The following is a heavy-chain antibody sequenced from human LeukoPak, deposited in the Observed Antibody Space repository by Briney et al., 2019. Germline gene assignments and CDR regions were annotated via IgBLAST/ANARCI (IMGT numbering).Heavy chain of an antibody. Sequence: GESLQISCKGSGYIFTSYWIGWVRQMPGKGLEWMGIIYPGDSDTRYSPSFQGQVTISADKSISTAYLQWSSLKASDTAMYYCARLRGGAAAGTGGNWFDPWGQGTLVTVSS. CDR1: GYIFTSYW. V-gene: IGHV5-51*01. J-gene: IGHJ5*02. CDR2: IYPGDSDT. D-gene: IGHD6-13*01. CDR3: ARLRGGAAAGTGGNWFDP.